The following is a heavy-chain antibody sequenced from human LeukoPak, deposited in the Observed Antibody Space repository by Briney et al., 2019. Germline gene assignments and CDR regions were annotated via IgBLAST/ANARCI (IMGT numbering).Heavy chain of an antibody. CDR2: IYYSGST. D-gene: IGHD3-10*01. CDR3: ARAVTMVRGSKRGWFDP. V-gene: IGHV4-30-4*01. CDR1: GGSISSGDYY. Sequence: PSQTLSLTCTVSGGSISSGDYYWSWIRQPPGKGLEWIGYIYYSGSTYYSPSLKSRVTISVDTSKNQFSLKLSSVTAADTAVYYCARAVTMVRGSKRGWFDPWGQGTLVTVSS. J-gene: IGHJ5*02.